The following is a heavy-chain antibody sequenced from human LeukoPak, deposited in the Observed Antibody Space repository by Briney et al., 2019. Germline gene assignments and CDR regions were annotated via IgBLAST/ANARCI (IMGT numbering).Heavy chain of an antibody. Sequence: VASVKVSFKASGGTFSSYAISWVRQAPGQGLEWMGGIIPIFGTANYAQKFQGRVTITADESTSTAYMELSSLRSEDTAVYYCAREEYYDSSGYKYFDLWGRGTLVTVSS. CDR1: GGTFSSYA. CDR3: AREEYYDSSGYKYFDL. V-gene: IGHV1-69*01. D-gene: IGHD3-22*01. CDR2: IIPIFGTA. J-gene: IGHJ2*01.